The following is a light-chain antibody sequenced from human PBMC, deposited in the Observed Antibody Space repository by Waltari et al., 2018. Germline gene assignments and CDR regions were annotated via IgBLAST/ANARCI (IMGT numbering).Light chain of an antibody. CDR3: QQYNNWPPWT. V-gene: IGKV3-15*01. CDR1: QSVRNN. J-gene: IGKJ1*01. CDR2: GAS. Sequence: EIVMTQSLATLSVSPGERATLSCRASQSVRNNLVWYQQKPGQAPRLLIYGASTRFTGIPARFSGSGSGTEFTLTISSLQSEDFAVYYCQQYNNWPPWTFGQGTKVEIK.